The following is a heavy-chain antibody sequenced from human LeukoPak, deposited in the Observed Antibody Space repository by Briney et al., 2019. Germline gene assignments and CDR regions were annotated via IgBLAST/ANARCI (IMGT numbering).Heavy chain of an antibody. Sequence: SETLSLTCTVSGGSISSYYWSWIRQPPGKGLEWIGYIYYSGSTNYNPSLKSRVTISVDTSKNQFSLKLSSVTAADTAVYYCARRHYYDSSGYRPDDAFDIWGQGTMVTVSS. J-gene: IGHJ3*02. CDR1: GGSISSYY. CDR3: ARRHYYDSSGYRPDDAFDI. D-gene: IGHD3-22*01. V-gene: IGHV4-59*08. CDR2: IYYSGST.